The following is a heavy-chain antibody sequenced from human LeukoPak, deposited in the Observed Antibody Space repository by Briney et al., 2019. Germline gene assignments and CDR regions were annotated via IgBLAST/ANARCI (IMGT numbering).Heavy chain of an antibody. D-gene: IGHD3-10*01. Sequence: GGSLRLSCAASGFTFSSHWMNWVRQAPGKGLEWVANIKEDGSEKYYVDPVKGRFTISRDNAKNSLYLQMNSLRAEDTAVYYCARDFLSGVDYWGQGTLVTVSS. CDR2: IKEDGSEK. CDR1: GFTFSSHW. J-gene: IGHJ4*02. CDR3: ARDFLSGVDY. V-gene: IGHV3-7*01.